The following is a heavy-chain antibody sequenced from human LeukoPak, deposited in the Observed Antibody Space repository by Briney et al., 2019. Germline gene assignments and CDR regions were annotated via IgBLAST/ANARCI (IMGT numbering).Heavy chain of an antibody. Sequence: GGSLRLSCAASGFTFSSYSMNWVRQAPGKGLEWVSYISSSGSTKYYADSVKGRFTISRDNAQNSLYLQMNSLRDEDTAVYYCAKGSPYVSGSYCDYWGQGTLVTVSS. CDR2: ISSSGSTK. CDR1: GFTFSSYS. D-gene: IGHD3-10*01. V-gene: IGHV3-48*02. J-gene: IGHJ4*02. CDR3: AKGSPYVSGSYCDY.